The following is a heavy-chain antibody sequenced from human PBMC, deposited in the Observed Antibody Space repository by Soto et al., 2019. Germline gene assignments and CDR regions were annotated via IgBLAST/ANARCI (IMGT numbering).Heavy chain of an antibody. CDR1: GFTFSSYA. CDR2: ISGSGGST. CDR3: ATVMVYAIENY. V-gene: IGHV3-23*01. D-gene: IGHD2-8*01. Sequence: GGSLRLSCAASGFTFSSYAMSWVRQAPGKGLEWVSAISGSGGSTYYADSVKGRFTISRDNSKNTLYLQMNSLRAEDTAVYYCATVMVYAIENYWGQGTLVTVSS. J-gene: IGHJ4*02.